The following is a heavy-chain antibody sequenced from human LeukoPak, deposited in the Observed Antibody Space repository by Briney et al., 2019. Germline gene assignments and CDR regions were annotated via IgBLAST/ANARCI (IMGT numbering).Heavy chain of an antibody. J-gene: IGHJ4*02. Sequence: PSGTLSLTCSVSGASVSSGSYYWSWIRQPPGKGLERIGYIYYSGSTNYNPSLKSRVTISVDTSKNQFSLKLSSVTAADTAVYYCARILWRSGSYYFDYWGQGTLVTVSS. CDR2: IYYSGST. CDR3: ARILWRSGSYYFDY. V-gene: IGHV4-61*01. D-gene: IGHD1-26*01. CDR1: GASVSSGSYY.